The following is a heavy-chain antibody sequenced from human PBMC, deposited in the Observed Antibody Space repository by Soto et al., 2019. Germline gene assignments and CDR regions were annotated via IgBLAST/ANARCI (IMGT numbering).Heavy chain of an antibody. Sequence: EVQLVESGGGLVQPGRSLRVSCAASGFTFDDYAMHWVRQTPGKGLEWVSGITWNSGTIGYADSVKGRFTISRDNGKNSLYLQMNSLRPEDTALYYCAKEHYGSAIYGMDVWGQGTTVTVSS. CDR2: ITWNSGTI. CDR3: AKEHYGSAIYGMDV. D-gene: IGHD3-10*01. CDR1: GFTFDDYA. V-gene: IGHV3-9*01. J-gene: IGHJ6*02.